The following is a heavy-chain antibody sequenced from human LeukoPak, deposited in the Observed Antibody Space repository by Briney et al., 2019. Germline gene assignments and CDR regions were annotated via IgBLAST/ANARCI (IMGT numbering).Heavy chain of an antibody. J-gene: IGHJ4*02. CDR3: ASRNEVGDTIGGYFDY. CDR1: GFTFSRYG. Sequence: PGRSLRLSCAASGFTFSRYGMHWVRQAPGEGLEWVAVIWYEGINKDYADSVKGRFTISRDNSKNTLYLQMNSLRVEDTAVYYCASRNEVGDTIGGYFDYWGQGTLVTVSS. CDR2: IWYEGINK. V-gene: IGHV3-33*03. D-gene: IGHD1-26*01.